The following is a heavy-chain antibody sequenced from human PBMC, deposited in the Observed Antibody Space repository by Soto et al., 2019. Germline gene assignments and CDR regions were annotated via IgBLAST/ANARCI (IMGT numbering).Heavy chain of an antibody. Sequence: SETLSLTCAVSGGSISSGGYSWSWIRQPPGKGLEWIGYIYHSGSTYYNPSLKSRVTISVDRSKNQFSLKLSSVTAADTAVYYCATRYCTNGVCPIHGMDVWGQGTTVTVSS. D-gene: IGHD2-8*01. CDR3: ATRYCTNGVCPIHGMDV. V-gene: IGHV4-30-2*01. CDR2: IYHSGST. CDR1: GGSISSGGYS. J-gene: IGHJ6*02.